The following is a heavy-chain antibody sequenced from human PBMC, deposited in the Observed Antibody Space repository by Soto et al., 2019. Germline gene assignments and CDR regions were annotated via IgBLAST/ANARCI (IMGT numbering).Heavy chain of an antibody. J-gene: IGHJ4*02. CDR2: ISADNGNT. Sequence: QVQLVQSGAEVKKPGASVKVSCKASGYTFISYGISWVRQSPGQGLEWLGWISADNGNTHYAQKFLGRVTMTTDTSXXTVYMELRSLRSDDTAVYYGAREDCVSTTCYQGDYWGQGTLVTVSS. CDR3: AREDCVSTTCYQGDY. D-gene: IGHD2-2*01. V-gene: IGHV1-18*01. CDR1: GYTFISYG.